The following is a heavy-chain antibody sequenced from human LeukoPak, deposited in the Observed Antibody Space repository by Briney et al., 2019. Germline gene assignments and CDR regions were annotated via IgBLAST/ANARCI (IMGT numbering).Heavy chain of an antibody. CDR3: ARGRSNYYGMDV. Sequence: SETLSLTCSVSDGSINSYYWNWIRWPPGKGLEWIGYIYYNGNTNYSPSLKSRVTMSVDTSKNLFSLKVSSVTAADTAVYYCARGRSNYYGMDVWGQGTTVTVSS. J-gene: IGHJ6*02. CDR2: IYYNGNT. CDR1: DGSINSYY. D-gene: IGHD1-26*01. V-gene: IGHV4-59*01.